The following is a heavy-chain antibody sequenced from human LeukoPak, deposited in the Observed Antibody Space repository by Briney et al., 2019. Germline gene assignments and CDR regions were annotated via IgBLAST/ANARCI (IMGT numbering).Heavy chain of an antibody. CDR2: ISSSSGYI. D-gene: IGHD4-23*01. Sequence: PGGSLRLSCAASGFTFTTYSMNWVRQAPGKGLEWVSSISSSSGYISNAGSVKGRFTISRDNAKNSLYLQMNSLRAEDTAVYYCARGDGGNGHYFDYWGQGTLVTVSS. CDR3: ARGDGGNGHYFDY. V-gene: IGHV3-21*01. CDR1: GFTFTTYS. J-gene: IGHJ4*02.